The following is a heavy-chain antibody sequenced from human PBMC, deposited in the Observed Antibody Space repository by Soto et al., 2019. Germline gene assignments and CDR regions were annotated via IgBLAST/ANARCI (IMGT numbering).Heavy chain of an antibody. CDR2: IGTAGDT. J-gene: IGHJ6*02. V-gene: IGHV3-13*01. CDR1: GFTFSSYD. D-gene: IGHD6-19*01. Sequence: GGSLRLSCAASGFTFSSYDMHWVRQATGKGLEWVSAIGTAGDTYYPGSVKGRFTISRENAKNSLYLQMNSLRAEDTAVYYCASGGMYSSGWYPSGMDVWGQGTTVTVSS. CDR3: ASGGMYSSGWYPSGMDV.